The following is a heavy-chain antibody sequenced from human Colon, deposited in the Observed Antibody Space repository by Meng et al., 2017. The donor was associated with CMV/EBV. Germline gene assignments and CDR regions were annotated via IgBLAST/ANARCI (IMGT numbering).Heavy chain of an antibody. CDR2: VSSSSSYI. Sequence: GGSLRLSCVVSGFTFSSFNMNWVRQAPGKGLEWVSSVSSSSSYIKYAESVKGRFTISRDNAKNSVYLQMNSLRAEDTALYYCVRGGRGGFGDRGSDWGQGTQVTVSS. D-gene: IGHD1-26*01. CDR1: GFTFSSFN. CDR3: VRGGRGGFGDRGSD. J-gene: IGHJ4*02. V-gene: IGHV3-21*04.